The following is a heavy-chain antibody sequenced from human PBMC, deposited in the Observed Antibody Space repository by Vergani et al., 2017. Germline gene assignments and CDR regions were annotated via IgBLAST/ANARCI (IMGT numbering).Heavy chain of an antibody. D-gene: IGHD4-17*01. Sequence: QVQLQESGPGRVKPSETLSLTCTASGGCISSYHWSWIRQPPGKGLEWIGYIYYSGSTNYNPSLKSRVTISVDTSKNQFSLKLSSVTAADTAVYYCARDLRGGMDVWGQGTTVTVSS. CDR1: GGCISSYH. CDR2: IYYSGST. CDR3: ARDLRGGMDV. V-gene: IGHV4-59*01. J-gene: IGHJ6*02.